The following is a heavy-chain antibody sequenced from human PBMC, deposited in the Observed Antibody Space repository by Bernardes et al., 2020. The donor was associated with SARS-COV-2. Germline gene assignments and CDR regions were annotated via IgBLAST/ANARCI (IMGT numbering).Heavy chain of an antibody. CDR3: ATERQSLTVFGVGHDAFDF. CDR1: GFTFSSYS. Sequence: GSLRLSCAASGFTFSSYSMNWVRQAPGKGLEWVSYISSSSSTIYYADSVKGRFIISRDSSRNTVHLQMDSLRKEDTALYYCATERQSLTVFGVGHDAFDFWGQGTMVTVSS. D-gene: IGHD3-3*01. V-gene: IGHV3-48*02. CDR2: ISSSSSTI. J-gene: IGHJ3*01.